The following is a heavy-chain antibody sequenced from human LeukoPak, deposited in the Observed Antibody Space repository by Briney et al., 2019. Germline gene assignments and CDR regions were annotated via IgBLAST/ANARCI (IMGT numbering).Heavy chain of an antibody. CDR1: GFTFSSYW. CDR3: AGDGGLERYFDY. CDR2: IYSDGSSA. Sequence: GGSLRLSCAASGFTFSSYWMHWVRQAPGKGLVWVSRIYSDGSSASYADSVKGRVTISRDNAKNTLHLQMNSLRAEDTAVYYCAGDGGLERYFDYWGQGTLVTVSS. D-gene: IGHD1-1*01. V-gene: IGHV3-74*01. J-gene: IGHJ4*02.